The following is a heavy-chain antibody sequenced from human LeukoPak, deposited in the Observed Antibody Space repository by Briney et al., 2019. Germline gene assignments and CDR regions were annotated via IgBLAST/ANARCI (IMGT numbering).Heavy chain of an antibody. Sequence: SQTLSLTCAISGDSVSSDSVAWNWIRQSPSRGLEWLGRTYYRSKWFNDYAVSVKSRIIINPDTSTNQFSLQLNSVTPEDTAVYYCAGRLTQYDCFDPWGQGILVTVSS. D-gene: IGHD2-2*01. J-gene: IGHJ5*02. V-gene: IGHV6-1*01. CDR1: GDSVSSDSVA. CDR3: AGRLTQYDCFDP. CDR2: TYYRSKWFN.